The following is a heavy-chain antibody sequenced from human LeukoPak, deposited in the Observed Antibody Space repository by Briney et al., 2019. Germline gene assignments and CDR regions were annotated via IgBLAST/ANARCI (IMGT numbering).Heavy chain of an antibody. CDR1: GYTFTSYY. D-gene: IGHD3-22*01. V-gene: IGHV1-46*01. CDR3: ARDTLQEYDSSGYERVDWFDP. J-gene: IGHJ5*02. CDR2: INPSGGST. Sequence: ASVKVSCKASGYTFTSYYMHWVRQAPGQGLEWMGIINPSGGSTSYAQKFQGRVTMTRDTSTSTVYMELSSLRSEDTAVYYCARDTLQEYDSSGYERVDWFDPWGQGTLVTVSS.